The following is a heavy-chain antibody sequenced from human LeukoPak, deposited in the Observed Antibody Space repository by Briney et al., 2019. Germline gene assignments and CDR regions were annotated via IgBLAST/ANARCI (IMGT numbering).Heavy chain of an antibody. CDR2: IKQDGSEK. CDR3: ARFELYYFDY. J-gene: IGHJ4*02. Sequence: SGGSLRLSCVASGFTFSNYAMSWVRQAPGKGLEWVANIKQDGSEKYYVDSVKGRFTISRDNAKNSLYLQMNSLRAEDTAVYYCARFELYYFDYWGQGTLVTVSS. CDR1: GFTFSNYA. D-gene: IGHD1-7*01. V-gene: IGHV3-7*01.